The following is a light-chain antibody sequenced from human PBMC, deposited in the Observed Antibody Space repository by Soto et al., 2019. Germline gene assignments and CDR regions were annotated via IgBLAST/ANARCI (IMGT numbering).Light chain of an antibody. CDR3: QQYNSYSCT. CDR1: QSISSW. V-gene: IGKV1-5*03. CDR2: KAS. Sequence: DIRMTQSASTLSVSLGDRVTIPWGASQSISSWLAWYQQKTGKAPKLLIYKASSLESGVPSRFSGSGYGTEFTLTISSLQTDDFATYYCQQYNSYSCTFGQGTKVDIK. J-gene: IGKJ1*01.